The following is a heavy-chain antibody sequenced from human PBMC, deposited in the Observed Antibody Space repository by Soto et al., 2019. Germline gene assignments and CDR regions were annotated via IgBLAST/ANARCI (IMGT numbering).Heavy chain of an antibody. D-gene: IGHD3-22*01. Sequence: SGPTLVNPTQTLTLTCTFSGFSLSTSGVGVGWIRQPPGKALEWLAFIYWDDDKRYIPFLKSRLTITKDTSKNQVVLTMTNMDPVDTATYYCAHVQLDYYDSSGYFGPVDYWGQGTLVTVSS. CDR3: AHVQLDYYDSSGYFGPVDY. CDR1: GFSLSTSGVG. V-gene: IGHV2-5*02. J-gene: IGHJ4*02. CDR2: IYWDDDK.